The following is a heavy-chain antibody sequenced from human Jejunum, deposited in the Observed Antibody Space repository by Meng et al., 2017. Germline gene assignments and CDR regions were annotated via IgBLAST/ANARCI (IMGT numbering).Heavy chain of an antibody. Sequence: QVQLVESGGGVVQPGRSLRLSCAASGLTFSNYGMHWVRQAPGKGLEWVAVISDDESYKNYADSVKGRFTSSRDNSKNILYLQMNSLRTEDTAVFYCAKATGKTFDYWGQGTLVTVSS. CDR1: GLTFSNYG. CDR2: ISDDESYK. D-gene: IGHD1-14*01. V-gene: IGHV3-30*18. J-gene: IGHJ4*02. CDR3: AKATGKTFDY.